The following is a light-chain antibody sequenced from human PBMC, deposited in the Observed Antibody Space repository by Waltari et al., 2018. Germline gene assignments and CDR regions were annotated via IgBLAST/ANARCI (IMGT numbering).Light chain of an antibody. V-gene: IGKV2-30*01. CDR2: KVS. J-gene: IGKJ2*01. CDR1: QSLVYSDGNTY. CDR3: MQGTHWPMYT. Sequence: DVVMTQSPLSLPVTLGQPDSISCRSSQSLVYSDGNTYLTWFQQRPGQSPRRLIYKVSNRDSGVPDRFSGSGSGTDFTLKISRVEAEDVGVYYCMQGTHWPMYTFGQGTKLEI.